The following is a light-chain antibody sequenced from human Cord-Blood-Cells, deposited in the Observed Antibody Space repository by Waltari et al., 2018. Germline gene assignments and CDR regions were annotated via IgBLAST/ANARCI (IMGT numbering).Light chain of an antibody. Sequence: DIVMTQSPDSLAVYLRERATITCQSSQSVSYYSNNKKYLSWYQQKPGQPPKLFIYWAPTRESGVPDRFSGSGSGTDFTLTISSLQAEDVSVYSCQQYYSTPLTFGGGTKVEIK. V-gene: IGKV4-1*01. CDR3: QQYYSTPLT. J-gene: IGKJ4*01. CDR2: WAP. CDR1: QSVSYYSNNKKY.